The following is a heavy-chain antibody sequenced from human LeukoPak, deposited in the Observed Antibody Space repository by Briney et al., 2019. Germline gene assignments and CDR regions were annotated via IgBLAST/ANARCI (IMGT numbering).Heavy chain of an antibody. D-gene: IGHD3-3*01. CDR2: IYHSGTT. CDR3: ARVPPYDFWSGYFGGLHYYYYYMDV. V-gene: IGHV4-38-2*02. J-gene: IGHJ6*03. Sequence: PSETLSLTCTVSGYSISSGYYWGWIRQPPGKGLERIGSIYHSGTTYYNPSLKSRVPISVDTSKNQFSLKLSSVTAADTAVYYCARVPPYDFWSGYFGGLHYYYYYMDVWGKGTTVTVSS. CDR1: GYSISSGYY.